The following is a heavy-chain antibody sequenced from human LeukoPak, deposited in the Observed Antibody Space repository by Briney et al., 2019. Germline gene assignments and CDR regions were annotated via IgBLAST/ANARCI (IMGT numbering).Heavy chain of an antibody. D-gene: IGHD3-22*01. CDR3: AREKLDSRGYVDY. J-gene: IGHJ4*02. CDR2: IKQDGTDK. Sequence: GGSLRLSCAGSGFTFSTYWMSWVRQAPGKGLDWVANIKQDGTDKYYVDSVKGRFTISRDNAKNSLYLQMNSLRAEDTAVCYCAREKLDSRGYVDYWGQGTLVTVSS. CDR1: GFTFSTYW. V-gene: IGHV3-7*01.